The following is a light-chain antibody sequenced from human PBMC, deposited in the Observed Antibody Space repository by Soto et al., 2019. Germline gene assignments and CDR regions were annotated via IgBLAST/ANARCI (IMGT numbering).Light chain of an antibody. Sequence: DIQMTQSPSTLSASVGDRLTITCRASQSISSWLAWYQQTPGKAPKLLISKASNLQSGVPSRFSGSGSGTEFTLTISSLQPDDFATYYCQQYNDYPITFGGGTTVGIK. J-gene: IGKJ4*01. V-gene: IGKV1-5*03. CDR3: QQYNDYPIT. CDR1: QSISSW. CDR2: KAS.